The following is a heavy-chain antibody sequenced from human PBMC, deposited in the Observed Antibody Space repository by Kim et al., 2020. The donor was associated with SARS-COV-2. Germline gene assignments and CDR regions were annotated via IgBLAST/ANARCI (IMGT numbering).Heavy chain of an antibody. CDR3: ASGPAQAAATDYYYYGMDV. CDR1: GFTFSRYV. CDR2: ISSNGGST. D-gene: IGHD2-15*01. Sequence: GGSLRLSCAASGFTFSRYVMHWVRQAPGKGLEYVSAISSNGGSTYYANSVKGRFTISRDNSKNTVYLQMGSLRAEDMAVYYCASGPAQAAATDYYYYGMDVWGQGTTVTVSS. J-gene: IGHJ6*02. V-gene: IGHV3-64*01.